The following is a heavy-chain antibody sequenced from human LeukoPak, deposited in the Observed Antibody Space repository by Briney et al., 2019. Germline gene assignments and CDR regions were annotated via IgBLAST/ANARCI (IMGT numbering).Heavy chain of an antibody. Sequence: ASVNVSCKASGGTFSSYAISWVRQAPGQGLEWMGGIIPIFGTANYAQKFQGRVTITTDESTSTAYMELSSLRSEDTAVYYCARDRNRAARGFYYYMDVWGKGTTVTVSS. D-gene: IGHD2-15*01. CDR1: GGTFSSYA. CDR3: ARDRNRAARGFYYYMDV. CDR2: IIPIFGTA. V-gene: IGHV1-69*05. J-gene: IGHJ6*03.